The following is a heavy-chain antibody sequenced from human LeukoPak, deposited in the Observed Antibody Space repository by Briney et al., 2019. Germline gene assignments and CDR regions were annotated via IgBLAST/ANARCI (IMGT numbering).Heavy chain of an antibody. J-gene: IGHJ6*02. CDR1: GYIFASYD. D-gene: IGHD3-3*01. Sequence: RASVKVSCMVSGYIFASYDINWVRQADGQGLEWVVWMNPKSGNTGYAQKFQGRVTMTRNTSISTAYMELSSLRSEDTAVYYCARGSGDTIFGVVSYGMDVWGQGTTVTVSS. CDR2: MNPKSGNT. V-gene: IGHV1-8*01. CDR3: ARGSGDTIFGVVSYGMDV.